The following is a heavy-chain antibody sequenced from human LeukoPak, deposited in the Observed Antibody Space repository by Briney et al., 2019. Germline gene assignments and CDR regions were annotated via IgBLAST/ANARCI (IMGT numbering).Heavy chain of an antibody. CDR2: IRSKANSYAT. D-gene: IGHD4-23*01. CDR1: GFTFTDST. CDR3: SLRMATRHAGFDS. V-gene: IGHV3-73*01. J-gene: IGHJ5*01. Sequence: GGSLRLSCVASGFTFTDSTVHWVRQASGKGLEWLGFIRSKANSYATGYSASVKGRFTVSRDDSKKTAYLQMNSLRPEDTAVYYCSLRMATRHAGFDSWGQGTLVTVSS.